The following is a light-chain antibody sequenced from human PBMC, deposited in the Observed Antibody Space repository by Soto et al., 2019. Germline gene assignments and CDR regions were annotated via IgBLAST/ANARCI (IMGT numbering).Light chain of an antibody. V-gene: IGKV3-20*01. CDR3: QQYGSSIT. CDR1: HIINNNY. Sequence: EIVLTQSPGTLSLSPGDGAILSCRASHIINNNYLAWYQQKPGQAPRLLTYGASSRATGIPDRFSGGGSGTDFTLTVTRLEPEYFAVYYCQQYGSSITFGQGTRLEIK. J-gene: IGKJ5*01. CDR2: GAS.